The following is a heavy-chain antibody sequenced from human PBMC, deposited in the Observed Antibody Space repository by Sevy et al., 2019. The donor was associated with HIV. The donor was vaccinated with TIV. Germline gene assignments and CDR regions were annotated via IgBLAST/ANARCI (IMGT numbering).Heavy chain of an antibody. CDR3: ARDSTYCSSTSCYGEGFDP. CDR2: IYYSGST. CDR1: GGSISSYY. Sequence: SETLSLTCTVSGGSISSYYWSWIRQPPGKGLERIGYIYYSGSTNYNPSLKSRVTISVDTSKNQFSLKLSSVTAADTAVYYCARDSTYCSSTSCYGEGFDPWGQGTLVTVSS. D-gene: IGHD2-2*01. J-gene: IGHJ5*02. V-gene: IGHV4-59*01.